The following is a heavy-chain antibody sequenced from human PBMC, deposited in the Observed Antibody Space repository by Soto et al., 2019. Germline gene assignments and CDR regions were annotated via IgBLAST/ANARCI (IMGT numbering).Heavy chain of an antibody. J-gene: IGHJ5*02. D-gene: IGHD6-19*01. CDR1: GFSFSSYA. CDR2: ISKDGMNK. CDR3: ARDMYSSDYFVKWFEP. Sequence: QVRLVESGGGVVQPGRSLRLSCTASGFSFSSYAMYWFRQPPGKGLEWVAVISKDGMNKNYADSVKGRVTVSRDNANDSLDLQLNSLRGEDTAMYYGARDMYSSDYFVKWFEPWGQGTLVTVSS. V-gene: IGHV3-30*04.